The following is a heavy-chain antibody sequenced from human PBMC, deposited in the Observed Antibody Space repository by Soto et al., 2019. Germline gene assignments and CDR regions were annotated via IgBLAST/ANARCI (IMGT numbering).Heavy chain of an antibody. CDR1: GYTFTSYD. J-gene: IGHJ4*02. CDR2: MNPESRNT. V-gene: IGHV1-8*01. CDR3: SRFVRHQLPTIDF. Sequence: QVQLVQSGAEVKEPGASVRVSCKASGYTFTSYDINWVRQATGQGLEWMGWMNPESRNTGYAQKFQGRVTMTRDTSISTADMELTRLRSEDTAVYYCSRFVRHQLPTIDFWGQGTLVTVSS. D-gene: IGHD2-2*01.